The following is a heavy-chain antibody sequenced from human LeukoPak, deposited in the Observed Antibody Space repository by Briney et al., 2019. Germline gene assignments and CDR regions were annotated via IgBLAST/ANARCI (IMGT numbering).Heavy chain of an antibody. Sequence: ASVKVSCKASGYTFTSYYMHWVRQAPGQGLEWMGIINPSGGSTSYAQKFQGRVTMTRDTSTSTVYMELSGLRSEDTAVYYCARAVTMISYYYGMDVWGQGTTVTVSS. CDR2: INPSGGST. CDR1: GYTFTSYY. CDR3: ARAVTMISYYYGMDV. D-gene: IGHD3-22*01. V-gene: IGHV1-46*01. J-gene: IGHJ6*02.